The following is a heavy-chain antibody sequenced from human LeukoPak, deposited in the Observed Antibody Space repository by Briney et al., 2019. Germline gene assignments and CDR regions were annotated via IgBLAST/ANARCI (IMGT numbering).Heavy chain of an antibody. CDR1: GFTFTNYW. J-gene: IGHJ6*03. V-gene: IGHV3-7*01. CDR3: ARDNRGYNSRYFYYYMDV. CDR2: IKEDGSEK. Sequence: GGSLRLSCAASGFTFTNYWMNWVRQAPGKGLEWVANIKEDGSEKYYVGSVKGRFTISRDNAKNSLYLQMNSLRAEDTAVYYCARDNRGYNSRYFYYYMDVWGNGTTVTVSS. D-gene: IGHD1-20*01.